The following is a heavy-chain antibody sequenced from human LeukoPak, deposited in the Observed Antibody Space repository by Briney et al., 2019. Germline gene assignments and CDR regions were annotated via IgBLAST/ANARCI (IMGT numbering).Heavy chain of an antibody. CDR1: GDSIRSYY. Sequence: SETLSLTCTVSGDSIRSYYWSWIRQPPGKGLEWIGYIYYGGSTNYNPSLKSRITISVDTSKNQFSLKLSSVTAADTAVYYCARPTSIQHLDYWGQGTLVTVSS. CDR3: ARPTSIQHLDY. J-gene: IGHJ4*02. V-gene: IGHV4-59*08. D-gene: IGHD5-18*01. CDR2: IYYGGST.